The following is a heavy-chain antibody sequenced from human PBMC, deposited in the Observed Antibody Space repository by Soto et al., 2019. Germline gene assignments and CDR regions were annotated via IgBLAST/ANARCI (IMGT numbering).Heavy chain of an antibody. D-gene: IGHD5-18*01. J-gene: IGHJ4*02. CDR3: ARAGKDTPVSKPGAY. CDR2: INAGNGDT. V-gene: IGHV1-3*01. Sequence: QVQLVQSGAEVKKPGASVKVSCMASGYTFSNYPMHWVRQAPGQGLEWMGCINAGNGDTKYSQKFQGRVTITRDTSASTAYMELSSLISEDTALYYCARAGKDTPVSKPGAYWGQGTLVTVSS. CDR1: GYTFSNYP.